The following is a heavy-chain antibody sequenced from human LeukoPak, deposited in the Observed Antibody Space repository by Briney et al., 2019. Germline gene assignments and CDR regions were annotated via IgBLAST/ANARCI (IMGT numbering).Heavy chain of an antibody. CDR2: ITTDGTTT. D-gene: IGHD6-19*01. CDR1: GFTFKTYA. V-gene: IGHV3-64*01. J-gene: IGHJ3*02. CDR3: ARDAITSGWFDAYGM. Sequence: GGSLRLSCTASGFTFKTYAMHWVRQAPGRGLEYVSSITTDGTTTYHANSVKGRFTISRDNSKNTLYLQMGSLRVEDMALYYCARDAITSGWFDAYGMWGQGTMVTVSS.